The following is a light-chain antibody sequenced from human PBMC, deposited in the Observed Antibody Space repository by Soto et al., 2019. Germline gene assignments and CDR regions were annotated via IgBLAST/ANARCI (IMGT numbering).Light chain of an antibody. CDR2: AAS. J-gene: IGKJ2*01. V-gene: IGKV1-39*01. Sequence: DIQMTQSPSSLSASVGDRVTITCRASQSISTYFNWYQQRPGRAPKLLIYAASTLQSGVSSRFNGSGSGTDFTLTISSLQPEDFAIYYCQQSYSSPQTFGQGTKLEIK. CDR3: QQSYSSPQT. CDR1: QSISTY.